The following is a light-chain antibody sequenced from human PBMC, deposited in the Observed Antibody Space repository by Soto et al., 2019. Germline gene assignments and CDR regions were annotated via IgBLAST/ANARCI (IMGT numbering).Light chain of an antibody. CDR1: NSDIGGYNY. Sequence: QSALTQPASVSGSPGQSITISCSASNSDIGGYNYVSWYQQHPGEAPKLLIYDVSNRPSVVSDRFSASKSGNTASLTISSLQAKDEADYHCSSYTSSISLDVFGSGTKLTVL. CDR2: DVS. CDR3: SSYTSSISLDV. V-gene: IGLV2-14*03. J-gene: IGLJ1*01.